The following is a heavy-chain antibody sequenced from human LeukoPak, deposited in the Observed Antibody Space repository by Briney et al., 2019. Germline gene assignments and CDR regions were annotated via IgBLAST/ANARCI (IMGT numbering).Heavy chain of an antibody. Sequence: PSETLSLTCAVYGGSFSGYYWSWIRQPAGKGLEWIGRIYTSGSTNYNPSLKSRVTMSVDTSKNQFSLKLSSVTAADTAVYYCAREQWGYCSSTSCNYYYYMDVWGKGTTVTVSS. J-gene: IGHJ6*03. CDR2: IYTSGST. D-gene: IGHD2-2*01. CDR3: AREQWGYCSSTSCNYYYYMDV. CDR1: GGSFSGYY. V-gene: IGHV4-4*07.